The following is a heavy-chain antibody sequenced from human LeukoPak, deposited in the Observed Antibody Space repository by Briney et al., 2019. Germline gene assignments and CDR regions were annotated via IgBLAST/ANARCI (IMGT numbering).Heavy chain of an antibody. CDR1: GFTFSSYN. V-gene: IGHV3-48*01. CDR3: AKVYYYDSSSRAFDI. CDR2: ISGSTFTI. D-gene: IGHD3-22*01. Sequence: GGSLRLSCAASGFTFSSYNMNWVRQAPGKGLEWISYISGSTFTIYYADSVKGRFTISRDNSKNTLYLQMNSLRAEDTAIYYCAKVYYYDSSSRAFDIWGQGTMVTVSS. J-gene: IGHJ3*02.